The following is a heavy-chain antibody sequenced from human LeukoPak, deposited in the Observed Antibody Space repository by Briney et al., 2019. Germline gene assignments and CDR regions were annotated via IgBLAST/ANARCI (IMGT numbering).Heavy chain of an antibody. J-gene: IGHJ4*02. CDR2: IYTSGST. V-gene: IGHV4-4*07. Sequence: ETLSLTCTVSGGSISSYYWRWLRQPAGKGLEWIGRIYTSGSTNYNASLKRRGTISVDTCKKQFSLTLRYLNAADTAVYYCARFSSGWYLTYYFDYWGQGTLVTVSS. CDR3: ARFSSGWYLTYYFDY. D-gene: IGHD6-19*01. CDR1: GGSISSYY.